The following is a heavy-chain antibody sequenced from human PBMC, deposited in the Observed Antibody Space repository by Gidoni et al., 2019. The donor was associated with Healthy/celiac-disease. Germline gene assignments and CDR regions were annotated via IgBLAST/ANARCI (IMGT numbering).Heavy chain of an antibody. J-gene: IGHJ4*02. D-gene: IGHD4-17*01. CDR3: ARHDDYVCNY. V-gene: IGHV5-10-1*03. Sequence: DVQLVQSGPDVHKPGESLGIYCKGSGYSFTSYWISWVRQMPGKGLEWMGRIDPSDSYTNYSPSFQGHVTISADKSISTAYLQWSSLKASDTAMYYCARHDDYVCNYWGQGTLVTVSS. CDR1: GYSFTSYW. CDR2: IDPSDSYT.